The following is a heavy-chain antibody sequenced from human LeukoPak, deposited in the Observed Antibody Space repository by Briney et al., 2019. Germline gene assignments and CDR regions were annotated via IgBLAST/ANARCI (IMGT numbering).Heavy chain of an antibody. CDR2: FDPEDGET. Sequence: ASVKVSCKVSGYTLTELSMHWVRQAPGKGLEWMGGFDPEDGETIYAQKFQGRVTMTEDTSTDTAYMELSSLRFEDTAVYYCATGNYDYVWGSYRTEKPYFDYWGQGTLVTVSS. J-gene: IGHJ4*02. CDR3: ATGNYDYVWGSYRTEKPYFDY. CDR1: GYTLTELS. V-gene: IGHV1-24*01. D-gene: IGHD3-16*02.